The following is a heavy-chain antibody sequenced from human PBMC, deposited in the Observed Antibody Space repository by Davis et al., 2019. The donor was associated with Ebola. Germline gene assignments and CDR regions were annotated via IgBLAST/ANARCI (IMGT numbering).Heavy chain of an antibody. Sequence: GGSLRLSCAASGFTFSGSAMHWVRQASGKGLEWVGRIRSKANSYATAYAASVKGRFTISRDDSKNTAYLQMNSLKTEDTAVYYCTTANYDSSGYYYLGGWAFDIWGQGTMVTVSS. D-gene: IGHD3-22*01. J-gene: IGHJ3*02. CDR3: TTANYDSSGYYYLGGWAFDI. CDR1: GFTFSGSA. CDR2: IRSKANSYAT. V-gene: IGHV3-73*01.